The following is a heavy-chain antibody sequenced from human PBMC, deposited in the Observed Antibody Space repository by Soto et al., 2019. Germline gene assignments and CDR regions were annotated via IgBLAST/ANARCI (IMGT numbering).Heavy chain of an antibody. CDR2: IFPGDSDT. D-gene: IGHD6-6*01. CDR3: ASHPPFSSSSDSLDP. Sequence: PGESLKTSFTASGYGFTGNWISWVRVLPLKGLEWIGIIFPGDSDTRYSQSFQGQVTISADKSINTAFLQWSSLKASDNAIHYCASHPPFSSSSDSLDPWGQGTLPTDSS. J-gene: IGHJ5*02. CDR1: GYGFTGNW. V-gene: IGHV5-51*03.